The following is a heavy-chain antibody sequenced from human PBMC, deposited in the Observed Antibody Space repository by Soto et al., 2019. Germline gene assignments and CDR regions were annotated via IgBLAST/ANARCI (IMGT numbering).Heavy chain of an antibody. D-gene: IGHD6-13*01. Sequence: EVQLVESGGGLVQPGRSLRLSCAASGFTFDDYAMHWVRQAPGKGLEWVSGISWNSGSIGYADSVKGRFIISRDNAKNSLYLQMNSLRAEDTALYYCAKDKSRYSSSWYGPHDYWGQGTLVTVSS. CDR2: ISWNSGSI. V-gene: IGHV3-9*01. CDR3: AKDKSRYSSSWYGPHDY. CDR1: GFTFDDYA. J-gene: IGHJ4*02.